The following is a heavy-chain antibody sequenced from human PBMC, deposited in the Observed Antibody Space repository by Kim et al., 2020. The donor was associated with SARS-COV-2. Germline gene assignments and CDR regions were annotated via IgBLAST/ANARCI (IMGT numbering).Heavy chain of an antibody. CDR3: ARGPNYSPFDY. D-gene: IGHD4-4*01. CDR2: ISGSGTTI. CDR1: GFTFSSYE. Sequence: GGSLRLSCAASGFTFSSYEMNWVRQAPGKGLEWVSYISGSGTTIYYADSVRGRFTISRDNDKNSLYLQINSLRAEDTAVYYCARGPNYSPFDYWGQGTLV. J-gene: IGHJ4*02. V-gene: IGHV3-48*03.